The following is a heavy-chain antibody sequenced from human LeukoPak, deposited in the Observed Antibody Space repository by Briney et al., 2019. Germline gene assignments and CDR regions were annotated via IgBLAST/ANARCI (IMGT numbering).Heavy chain of an antibody. D-gene: IGHD3-10*01. J-gene: IGHJ6*02. CDR3: AKDNDPPGIYYYYGMDV. CDR1: GFTFSSYA. CDR2: ISGSGGST. V-gene: IGHV3-23*01. Sequence: PGGSLRLSCAASGFTFSSYAMSWVRQAPGKGLEWVSAISGSGGSTYYADSVKGRFTISRDNPKNTLYLQMNSLRAEDTAVYYCAKDNDPPGIYYYYGMDVWGQGTTVTVSS.